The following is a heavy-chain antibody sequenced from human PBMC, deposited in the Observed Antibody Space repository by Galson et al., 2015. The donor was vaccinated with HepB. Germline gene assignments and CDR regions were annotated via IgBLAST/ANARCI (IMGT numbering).Heavy chain of an antibody. CDR1: GGSISSYY. V-gene: IGHV4-59*13. CDR3: ARGVGFYSYYLFDY. Sequence: SETLSLTCTVSGGSISSYYWSWIRQPPGKGLEWIGYIYYSGSTDYNPSLKSRITISIDTSKNQFTLKLSSVTAADTAIYYCARGVGFYSYYLFDYWGPGTLVAVSS. J-gene: IGHJ4*02. D-gene: IGHD4-11*01. CDR2: IYYSGST.